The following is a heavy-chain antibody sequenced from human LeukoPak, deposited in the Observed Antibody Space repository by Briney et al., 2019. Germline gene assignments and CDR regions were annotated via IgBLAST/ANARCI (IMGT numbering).Heavy chain of an antibody. CDR2: ISGSSSYI. D-gene: IGHD3-10*01. CDR1: GFTFSSYS. J-gene: IGHJ4*02. CDR3: ARTTTYYYVSGSFYFDY. Sequence: GGSLRLSCAASGFTFSSYSMNWVRQAPGKGLEYFSSISGSSSYIYYADSVKGRFTISRDNAKNSLYLQMNSLRAEDTAVYYCARTTTYYYVSGSFYFDYWGQGTLVTVSS. V-gene: IGHV3-21*01.